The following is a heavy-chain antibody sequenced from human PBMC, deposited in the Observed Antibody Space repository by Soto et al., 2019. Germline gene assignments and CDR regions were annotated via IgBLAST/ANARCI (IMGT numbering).Heavy chain of an antibody. CDR2: MNQDGSES. CDR1: GFSLSSYW. CDR3: ARLSTAAGRRDLAC. Sequence: EVQLVESGGGLVQPGGSLRLSCAASGFSLSSYWMSWVRQAPGKGLEWVANMNQDGSESDYVGSVKGRFTFTRDNAKNSLYLQMNGLRADAATVYYCARLSTAAGRRDLACWGQGTLVTVSS. D-gene: IGHD6-25*01. J-gene: IGHJ4*02. V-gene: IGHV3-7*01.